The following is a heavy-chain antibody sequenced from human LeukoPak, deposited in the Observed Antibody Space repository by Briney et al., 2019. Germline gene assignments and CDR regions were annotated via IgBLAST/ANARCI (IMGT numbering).Heavy chain of an antibody. CDR2: ISGSGATI. J-gene: IGHJ4*02. CDR3: AKDPASAPYYFDY. Sequence: GGSLRLSCTASGFTFSNYPINFVRQAPGKGLDWVSAISGSGATIYYADAVRGRFTISRDNSKNTVYLQMNSLRAEDTAVYYCAKDPASAPYYFDYWGQGTLVTVSS. CDR1: GFTFSNYP. V-gene: IGHV3-23*01.